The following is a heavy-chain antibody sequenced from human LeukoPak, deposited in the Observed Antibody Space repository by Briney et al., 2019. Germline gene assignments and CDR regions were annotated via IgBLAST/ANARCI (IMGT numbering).Heavy chain of an antibody. J-gene: IGHJ5*02. CDR3: ARVWYSSGWYIFDP. Sequence: SETLSLTCTVSGYSISSGYYWGWIRQPPGKGLEWIGSIYYSGSTYYNPSLKSRVTISVDTSKNQFSLKLSSVTAADTAVYYCARVWYSSGWYIFDPWGQGTLVTVSS. D-gene: IGHD6-19*01. CDR2: IYYSGST. V-gene: IGHV4-38-2*02. CDR1: GYSISSGYY.